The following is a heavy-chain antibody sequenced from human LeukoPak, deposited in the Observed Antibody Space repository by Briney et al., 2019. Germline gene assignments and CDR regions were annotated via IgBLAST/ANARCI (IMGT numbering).Heavy chain of an antibody. CDR1: GFTFSSYG. J-gene: IGHJ5*02. V-gene: IGHV3-30*02. CDR2: IRYDGSNK. D-gene: IGHD3-9*01. CDR3: AKLGTNSDILTGYLDWFDP. Sequence: GGSLRLSCAASGFTFSSYGMHWVRQAPGKGLEGVAFIRYDGSNKYYADSVKGRFTISRDNSKNTLYLQMNSLRAEDTAVYYCAKLGTNSDILTGYLDWFDPWGQGTLVTVSS.